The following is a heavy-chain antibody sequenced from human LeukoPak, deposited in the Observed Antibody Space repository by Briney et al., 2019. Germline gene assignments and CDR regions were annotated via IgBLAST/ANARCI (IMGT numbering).Heavy chain of an antibody. CDR3: AKDLSALLPGAHNYMDV. V-gene: IGHV3-9*01. J-gene: IGHJ6*03. CDR2: ISWNSGNI. Sequence: SLRLSCAASGFTFDDYAMHWVRQAPGKGLEWVSGISWNSGNIGYADSVKDRFTISRDNAQNSLYLQMNSLRAEDTALYYCAKDLSALLPGAHNYMDVWGKGTTVTISS. CDR1: GFTFDDYA. D-gene: IGHD3-3*02.